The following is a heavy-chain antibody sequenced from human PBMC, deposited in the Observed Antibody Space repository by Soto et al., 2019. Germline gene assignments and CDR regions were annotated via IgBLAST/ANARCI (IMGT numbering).Heavy chain of an antibody. CDR2: INHSGST. Sequence: SETLSLTCAIYGGSFSGYYWSWIRQPPGKGLEWIGEINHSGSTNYNPSLKSRVTISVDTSKNQFSLKLSSVTAADTAVYYCATVGGRWYDYYYYGMDVWGQGTTVTVSS. CDR1: GGSFSGYY. V-gene: IGHV4-34*01. CDR3: ATVGGRWYDYYYYGMDV. J-gene: IGHJ6*02. D-gene: IGHD6-13*01.